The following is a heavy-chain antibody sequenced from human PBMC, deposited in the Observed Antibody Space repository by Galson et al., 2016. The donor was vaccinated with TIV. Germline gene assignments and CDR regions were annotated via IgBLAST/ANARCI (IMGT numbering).Heavy chain of an antibody. Sequence: SLRLSCAAPTFNIKDNYMTWVRQAPGKGLEWVSIISSGGTTSYADSVKGRFTIGRDESKNTLYLEMNNLRLEDTAVYFCARDRRHCGNECFLYYYYGIDVWGRGTTVTVSS. CDR2: ISSGGTT. CDR3: ARDRRHCGNECFLYYYYGIDV. D-gene: IGHD2-21*01. CDR1: TFNIKDNY. J-gene: IGHJ6*02. V-gene: IGHV3-66*02.